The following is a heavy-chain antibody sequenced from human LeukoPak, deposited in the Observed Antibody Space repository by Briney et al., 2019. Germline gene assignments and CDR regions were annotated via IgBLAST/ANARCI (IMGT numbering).Heavy chain of an antibody. CDR2: ISYDGSNK. CDR1: GFTFSSYA. J-gene: IGHJ3*02. D-gene: IGHD3-3*01. CDR3: ARDINILRFLEWPYAFDI. V-gene: IGHV3-30-3*01. Sequence: GGSLRLSCAASGFTFSSYAMHWVRQAPGKGLEWVAVISYDGSNKYYADSVKGRFTISRDNSKNTLYLQMNSLRAEDTAVYYCARDINILRFLEWPYAFDIWGQGTMVTVSS.